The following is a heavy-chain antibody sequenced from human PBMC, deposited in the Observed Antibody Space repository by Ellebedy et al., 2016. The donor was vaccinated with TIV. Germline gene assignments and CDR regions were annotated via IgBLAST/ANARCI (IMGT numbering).Heavy chain of an antibody. J-gene: IGHJ6*04. D-gene: IGHD7-27*01. V-gene: IGHV4-34*01. CDR1: GGSFSGYY. CDR2: INHSGSI. CDR3: ASRTTNWGTIRSGGRDV. Sequence: SETLSLTCTVYGGSFSGYYWSWIRQPPGKGLEWIGEINHSGSINYNPSLKSRVTISVDRSKNQFSLKLNSVTAADTAVYYCASRTTNWGTIRSGGRDVWGKGTTVTVSS.